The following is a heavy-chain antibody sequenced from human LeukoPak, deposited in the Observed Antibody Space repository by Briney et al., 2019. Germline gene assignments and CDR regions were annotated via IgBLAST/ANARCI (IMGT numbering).Heavy chain of an antibody. V-gene: IGHV3-23*01. CDR1: GFTFSTYG. D-gene: IGHD5-18*01. J-gene: IGHJ4*02. Sequence: GGTLRLSCAASGFTFSTYGMSWVRQAPGTGLEWVSAINNSGGRTYYADSVKGRFTISRDNAKNSLYLQMNSLRAEDTAVYYCAISGYSYGPFDYWGQGTLVTVSS. CDR3: AISGYSYGPFDY. CDR2: INNSGGRT.